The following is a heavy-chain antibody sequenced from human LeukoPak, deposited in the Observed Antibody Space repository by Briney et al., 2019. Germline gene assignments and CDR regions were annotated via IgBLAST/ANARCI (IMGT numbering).Heavy chain of an antibody. CDR1: GFTFSSHG. J-gene: IGHJ4*02. Sequence: PGGSLRLSCAASGFTFSSHGMSWVRQAPGKGLEWVSGIVGGAGGTYYADSVKGRFTIHRDNSKNTLYLQMNSLRAEDTAVYYCAHGSMYQLDYWGQGTLVTVSS. D-gene: IGHD2-2*01. CDR2: IVGGAGGT. V-gene: IGHV3-23*01. CDR3: AHGSMYQLDY.